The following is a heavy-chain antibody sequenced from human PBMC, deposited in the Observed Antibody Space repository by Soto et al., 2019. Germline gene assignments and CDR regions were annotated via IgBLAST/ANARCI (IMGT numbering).Heavy chain of an antibody. CDR3: APTAPHPWPLDY. V-gene: IGHV2-5*02. Sequence: QITLKESGPTLVRPTQTLTLTCAFSGFSLSTSGVGVGWIRQPPGKALEWLAVIYWDDSKHYSPSLRSRLTITNATPPPPVVLTMTNMDPIHTATYYCAPTAPHPWPLDYLGQGTLVTVSS. CDR2: IYWDDSK. D-gene: IGHD6-25*01. CDR1: GFSLSTSGVG. J-gene: IGHJ4*02.